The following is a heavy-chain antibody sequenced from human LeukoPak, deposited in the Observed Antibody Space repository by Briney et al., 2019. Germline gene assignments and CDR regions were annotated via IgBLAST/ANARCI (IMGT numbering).Heavy chain of an antibody. D-gene: IGHD2-2*01. Sequence: ASVTVSFMSSGYTFTVYYMHWVRQAPGQGGAGMGWINPNSGGTNYAQKFQGRVTMTRDTSISTAYMELSRLRSDDTAVYYCARERYCSSTSGKCVGYYGMDVWGQGTTVTVSS. J-gene: IGHJ6*02. CDR2: INPNSGGT. V-gene: IGHV1-2*02. CDR3: ARERYCSSTSGKCVGYYGMDV. CDR1: GYTFTVYY.